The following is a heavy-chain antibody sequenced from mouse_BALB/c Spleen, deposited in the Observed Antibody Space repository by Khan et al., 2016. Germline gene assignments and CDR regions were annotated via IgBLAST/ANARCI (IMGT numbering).Heavy chain of an antibody. J-gene: IGHJ3*01. Sequence: QVRLQQSGAELVKPGASVKLSCKASGFTFTDNTIHWVKQKSGQGLEWIGWFYPGSVSIKYNEKFQDKATLTADKSSSTVYRELSRLTSEDSAVYFCVRHEFTTAPFAYWGQGTLVTVSA. D-gene: IGHD1-2*01. CDR3: VRHEFTTAPFAY. V-gene: IGHV1-62-2*01. CDR1: GFTFTDNT. CDR2: FYPGSVSI.